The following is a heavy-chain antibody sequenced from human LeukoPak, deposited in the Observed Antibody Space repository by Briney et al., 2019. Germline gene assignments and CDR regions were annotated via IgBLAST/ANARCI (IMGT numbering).Heavy chain of an antibody. J-gene: IGHJ6*03. CDR3: AKDSTSGVVTTDMDV. CDR2: ISGSGGTT. CDR1: GFTFSNYV. D-gene: IGHD4-23*01. Sequence: PGGSLRLSCVASGFTFSNYVMSWVRQAPGKGLEWVSAISGSGGTTYYADSVRGQFTISRDNSKNTLYLQVSSLRAEDTAVYYCAKDSTSGVVTTDMDVWGKGTTVTVSS. V-gene: IGHV3-23*01.